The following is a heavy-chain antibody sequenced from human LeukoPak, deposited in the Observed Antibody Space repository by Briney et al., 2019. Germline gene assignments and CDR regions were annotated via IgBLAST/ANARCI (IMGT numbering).Heavy chain of an antibody. CDR1: GFTVSSYW. CDR2: INSDGSST. D-gene: IGHD4-23*01. CDR3: ARGTTVVTPVFDY. J-gene: IGHJ4*02. V-gene: IGHV3-74*01. Sequence: GGSLRLSCAASGFTVSSYWMHWVRQAPGKVLVWVSRINSDGSSTSYADSVKGRFTISRDNAKNTLYLQMNSLRAEDTAVYYCARGTTVVTPVFDYWGQGTLVTVSS.